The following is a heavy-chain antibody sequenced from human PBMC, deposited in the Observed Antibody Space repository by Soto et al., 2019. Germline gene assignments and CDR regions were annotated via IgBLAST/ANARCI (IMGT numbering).Heavy chain of an antibody. D-gene: IGHD2-15*01. J-gene: IGHJ5*02. V-gene: IGHV3-48*01. CDR1: GFTFSSYS. CDR3: ARVRGGVVGAPSNNWFDP. CDR2: ISSSSSSI. Sequence: EVQLVESGGGLVQPGGSLRLSCAASGFTFSSYSMNWVRQAPGKGLEWVSYISSSSSSIYYADSVRGRFTISRDNAKNSLYLQVNSLRVEDTAVYYCARVRGGVVGAPSNNWFDPWGQGTLVTVAS.